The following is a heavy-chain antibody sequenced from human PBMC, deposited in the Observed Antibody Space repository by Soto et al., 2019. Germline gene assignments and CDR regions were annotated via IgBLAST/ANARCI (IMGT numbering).Heavy chain of an antibody. J-gene: IGHJ3*02. CDR3: ARVGALYCTNGVCLDAFDI. V-gene: IGHV4-31*03. D-gene: IGHD2-8*01. CDR2: IYYSGST. CDR1: GGSISSGGYY. Sequence: SQTLSLTCTVSGGSISSGGYYWSWIRQHPGKGLEWIGYIYYSGSTYYNPSLKSRVTISVDTSKNQFSLKLSSVTAADTAVYYCARVGALYCTNGVCLDAFDIWGQGTMVTVSS.